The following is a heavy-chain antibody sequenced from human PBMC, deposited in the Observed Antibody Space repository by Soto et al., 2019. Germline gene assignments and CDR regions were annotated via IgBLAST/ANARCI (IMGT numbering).Heavy chain of an antibody. CDR1: GFTFSSYA. CDR2: ISGSGGST. Sequence: GGSLRLSCAASGFTFSSYAMSWVRQAPGKGLEWVSAISGSGGSTYYADSVKGRFTISRDNSKNTLYLQMNSLRAEDTAVYYCAKDNPVEDTIFGVVIGPFYYYGMDVWGQGTTVTVSS. CDR3: AKDNPVEDTIFGVVIGPFYYYGMDV. J-gene: IGHJ6*02. V-gene: IGHV3-23*01. D-gene: IGHD3-3*01.